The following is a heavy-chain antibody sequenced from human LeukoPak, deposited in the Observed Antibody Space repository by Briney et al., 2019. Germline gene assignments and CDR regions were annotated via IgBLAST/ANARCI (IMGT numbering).Heavy chain of an antibody. D-gene: IGHD3-22*01. J-gene: IGHJ3*02. Sequence: PSETLSLTCAVSGGSISSGGYSWSWIRQPPGKGLEWIGYTYHSGSTYYNPSLKSRVTISVDRSKNQFSLKLSSVTAADTAVYYCASRTYYYDSSEPAGAFDIWGQGTMVTVSS. V-gene: IGHV4-30-2*01. CDR3: ASRTYYYDSSEPAGAFDI. CDR2: TYHSGST. CDR1: GGSISSGGYS.